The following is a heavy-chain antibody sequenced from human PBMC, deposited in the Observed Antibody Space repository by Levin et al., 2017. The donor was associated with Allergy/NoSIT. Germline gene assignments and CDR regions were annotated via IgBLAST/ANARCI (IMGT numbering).Heavy chain of an antibody. J-gene: IGHJ4*02. Sequence: GGSLRLSCAASGFTFSSYEMNWVRQAPGKGLEWVSYISSSGSTIYYADSVKGRFTISRDNAKNSLYLQMNSLRAEDTAVYYCARDVGYCSSTSCYALDYWGQGTLVTVSS. V-gene: IGHV3-48*03. D-gene: IGHD2-2*03. CDR3: ARDVGYCSSTSCYALDY. CDR1: GFTFSSYE. CDR2: ISSSGSTI.